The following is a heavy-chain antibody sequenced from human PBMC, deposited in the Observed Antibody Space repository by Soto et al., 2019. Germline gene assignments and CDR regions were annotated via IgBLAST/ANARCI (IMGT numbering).Heavy chain of an antibody. CDR2: IRSSDRTI. CDR3: ARDSAFSFDY. Sequence: GGALRLSSLSSWFFFRTHNIKSGRQAPGKGLEWVSYIRSSDRTIYYADPVKGRFTISSDNAENSLYLQMNSLRAEDTAVYYCARDSAFSFDYWGQGALVTVSS. V-gene: IGHV3-48*01. J-gene: IGHJ4*02. CDR1: WFFFRTHN.